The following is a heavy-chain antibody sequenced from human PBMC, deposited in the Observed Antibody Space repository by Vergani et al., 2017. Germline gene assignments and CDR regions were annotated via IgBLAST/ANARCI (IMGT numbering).Heavy chain of an antibody. CDR2: ISSSSSYI. D-gene: IGHD5-18*01. CDR3: ARSESGYSYGPVGY. Sequence: VQLVESGGGVVQPGRSLRLSCAASGFTFSSYGMHWVRQAPGKGLEWVSSISSSSSYIYYADSVKGRFTISRDNAKNSLYLQMNSLRAEDTAVYYCARSESGYSYGPVGYWGQGTLVTVSS. V-gene: IGHV3-21*04. J-gene: IGHJ4*02. CDR1: GFTFSSYG.